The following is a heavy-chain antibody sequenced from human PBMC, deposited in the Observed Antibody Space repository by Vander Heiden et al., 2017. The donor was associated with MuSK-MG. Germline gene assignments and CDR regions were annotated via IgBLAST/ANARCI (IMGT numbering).Heavy chain of an antibody. D-gene: IGHD6-13*01. J-gene: IGHJ4*02. CDR1: GITVSSYA. CDR3: ARDFGSSWTYFDY. Sequence: QAQLVESVGGVVWPGRSLKRSCAASGITVSSYAMHWVRQAPGKGLEWVAVISYDGSNKDDADSVKGRFTISRDNSKNTLYLQMTSLRAEDTAVYYCARDFGSSWTYFDYWGQGNLVTVSS. CDR2: ISYDGSNK. V-gene: IGHV3-30*04.